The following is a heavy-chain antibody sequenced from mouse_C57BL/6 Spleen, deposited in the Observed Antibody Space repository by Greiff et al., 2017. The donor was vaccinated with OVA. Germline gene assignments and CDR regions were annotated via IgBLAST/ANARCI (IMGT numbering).Heavy chain of an antibody. D-gene: IGHD2-12*01. Sequence: QVQLQQPGAELVKPGASVKLSCKASGYTFTSYWMQWVKQRPGQGLEWIGEIDPSDSYTNYNQKFKGKATLTVDTSSSTAYMQLSSLTSEDSAVYYCARRGRRGGFDYWGQCTTLTVSS. CDR1: GYTFTSYW. V-gene: IGHV1-50*01. CDR3: ARRGRRGGFDY. CDR2: IDPSDSYT. J-gene: IGHJ2*01.